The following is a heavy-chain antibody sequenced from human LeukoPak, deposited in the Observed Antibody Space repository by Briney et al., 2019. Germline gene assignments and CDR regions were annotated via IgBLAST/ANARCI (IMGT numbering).Heavy chain of an antibody. V-gene: IGHV3-30*18. CDR2: ISYDGSNK. Sequence: GWSLRLSCAASGFTFSSYGMHWVRQAPGKGLEWVAVISYDGSNKYYADSVKGRFTISRDNSKNTLYLRMNSLRAEDTAVYYCAKERRGVRTDYWGQGTLVTVS. CDR3: AKERRGVRTDY. CDR1: GFTFSSYG. J-gene: IGHJ4*02.